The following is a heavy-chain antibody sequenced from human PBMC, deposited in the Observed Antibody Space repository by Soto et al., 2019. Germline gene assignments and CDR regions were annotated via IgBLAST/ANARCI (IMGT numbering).Heavy chain of an antibody. J-gene: IGHJ6*02. D-gene: IGHD2-2*01. CDR3: ARNKGYCSSTSCYGMDV. CDR2: IYPGDSDT. CDR1: GYSFTIYC. Sequence: GESLKISCKGSGYSFTIYCIVCVRQMPGKGLEWMGTIYPGDSDTRYSPSFQGQVTISADKSISTAYLQWNSLKASDTAMYFCARNKGYCSSTSCYGMDVWGQGAAVTVSS. V-gene: IGHV5-51*01.